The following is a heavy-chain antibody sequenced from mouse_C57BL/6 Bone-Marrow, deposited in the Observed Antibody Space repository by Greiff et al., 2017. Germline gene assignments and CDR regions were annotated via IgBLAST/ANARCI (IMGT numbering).Heavy chain of an antibody. D-gene: IGHD3-2*02. Sequence: QVQLQQPGAELVKPGASVKLSCKASGYTFTSYWMHWVKQRPGRGLEWIGRIDPNSGGTKYTEKFKSKATLTVDKPSSTAYMQISSLTSEDSAVYYGARDSSGTTDYDAMDYWGQGTSVTVSS. CDR1: GYTFTSYW. CDR3: ARDSSGTTDYDAMDY. CDR2: IDPNSGGT. V-gene: IGHV1-72*01. J-gene: IGHJ4*01.